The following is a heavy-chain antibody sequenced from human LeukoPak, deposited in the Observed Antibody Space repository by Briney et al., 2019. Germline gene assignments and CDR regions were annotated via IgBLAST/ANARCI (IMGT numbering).Heavy chain of an antibody. Sequence: GESLKTSCKGSGYSFSSYWFAWVRQMPGKGLEWMGIIYPGDSDTRYSPSFQGQVTISADKSISTAYLQWSSLKASDTAMYYCARPAYSSSSLFDYWGQGTLVTVSS. V-gene: IGHV5-51*01. CDR3: ARPAYSSSSLFDY. CDR2: IYPGDSDT. CDR1: GYSFSSYW. J-gene: IGHJ4*02. D-gene: IGHD6-6*01.